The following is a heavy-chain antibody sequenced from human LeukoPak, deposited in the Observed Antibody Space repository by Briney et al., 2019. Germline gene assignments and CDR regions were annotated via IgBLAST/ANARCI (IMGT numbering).Heavy chain of an antibody. CDR3: ARRGTQYCISTDCHPNWYDP. J-gene: IGHJ5*02. CDR2: IRYDGSNT. V-gene: IGHV3-30*02. Sequence: GGSLRLSCAASGFIFSNYGLVWVRQAPGKGLEWVAFIRYDGSNTYYADSVKGRFTISRDNAKNSLFLQMNSLRAEDTAVYYCARRGTQYCISTDCHPNWYDPWGQGTLVTVSS. D-gene: IGHD2-2*01. CDR1: GFIFSNYG.